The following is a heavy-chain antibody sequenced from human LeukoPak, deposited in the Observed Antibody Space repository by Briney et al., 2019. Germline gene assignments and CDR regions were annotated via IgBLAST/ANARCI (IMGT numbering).Heavy chain of an antibody. V-gene: IGHV1-2*02. Sequence: GASVKVSCKASGYTFTGYYMHWVRQAPGQGLEWMGWINPNSGATNYAQKFQGRVTMTRDTSISTAYMELSRLRSDDTAVYYCARGLLGQRWLQHDYWGQGTLVTVSS. CDR3: ARGLLGQRWLQHDY. CDR2: INPNSGAT. J-gene: IGHJ4*02. CDR1: GYTFTGYY. D-gene: IGHD5-24*01.